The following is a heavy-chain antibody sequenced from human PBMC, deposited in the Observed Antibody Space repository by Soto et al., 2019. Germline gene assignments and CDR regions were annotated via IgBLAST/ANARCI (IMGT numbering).Heavy chain of an antibody. CDR2: ITAYNADT. D-gene: IGHD2-15*01. CDR1: GYTFTSYG. J-gene: IGHJ4*02. CDR3: ARVGSLAGGRPFDS. Sequence: ASVKVSCKASGYTFTSYGISWVRQAPGQGLEWMAWITAYNADTNYAQNLQGRVTMTTDTSTSTAYMELRGLRSDDTAVYYCARVGSLAGGRPFDSRGQGTLVTNSS. V-gene: IGHV1-18*01.